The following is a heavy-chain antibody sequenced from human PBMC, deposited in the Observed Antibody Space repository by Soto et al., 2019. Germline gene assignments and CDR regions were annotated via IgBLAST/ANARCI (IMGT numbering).Heavy chain of an antibody. CDR3: ARSLRTRVTKVRATADSRYFQH. CDR1: GGCFSGYY. Sequence: SETLSLTCAVYGGCFSGYYWSWIRQPPGKGLEWIGEINHSGSTNYNPSLKSRVTISVDTSKNQFSLKLSSVTAADTAVYYCARSLRTRVTKVRATADSRYFQHWGQGTLVTVS. J-gene: IGHJ1*01. V-gene: IGHV4-34*01. D-gene: IGHD3-10*01. CDR2: INHSGST.